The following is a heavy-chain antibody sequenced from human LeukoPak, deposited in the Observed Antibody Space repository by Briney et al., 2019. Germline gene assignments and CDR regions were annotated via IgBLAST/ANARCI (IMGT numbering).Heavy chain of an antibody. CDR2: IRYVGSNK. V-gene: IGHV3-30*02. Sequence: SGGSLRLSCAASGFTFSSYGMHWVRQAPGKGLEWVAFIRYVGSNKYYADSVKGRFTISRDNSKNTLYLQMNSLRAEDTAVYYCAKESPVVTGDYWGQRTLVTVSS. D-gene: IGHD2-21*02. CDR3: AKESPVVTGDY. CDR1: GFTFSSYG. J-gene: IGHJ4*02.